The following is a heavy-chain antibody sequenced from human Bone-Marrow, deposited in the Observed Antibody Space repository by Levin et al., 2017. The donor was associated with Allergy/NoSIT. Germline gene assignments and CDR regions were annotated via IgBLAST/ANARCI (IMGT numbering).Heavy chain of an antibody. V-gene: IGHV5-51*01. Sequence: PGGSLRLSCQASGYTFTSYWIGWVRQMPGKSLEWMGMIYPSDSDIRYSPSFQGQVTISADKSINTAYLEWSSLKASDTAIYYCVRVICMSPIVGLPLIFFDYWGQGALVTVSS. D-gene: IGHD2-15*01. J-gene: IGHJ4*02. CDR3: VRVICMSPIVGLPLIFFDY. CDR1: GYTFTSYW. CDR2: IYPSDSDI.